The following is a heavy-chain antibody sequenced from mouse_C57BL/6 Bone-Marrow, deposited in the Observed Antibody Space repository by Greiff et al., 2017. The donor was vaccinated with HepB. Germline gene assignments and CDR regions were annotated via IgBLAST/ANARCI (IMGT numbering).Heavy chain of an antibody. CDR3: ASGAYYGNFAY. V-gene: IGHV1-22*01. J-gene: IGHJ3*01. CDR2: INPNNGGT. D-gene: IGHD2-10*01. Sequence: EVQLQQSGPELVKPGASVKMSCKASGYTFTDYNMHWVKQSHGKSLEWIGYINPNNGGTSYNQKFKGKATLTVNKSSSTAYMELRSLTSEDSAVYYCASGAYYGNFAYWGQGTLVTVSA. CDR1: GYTFTDYN.